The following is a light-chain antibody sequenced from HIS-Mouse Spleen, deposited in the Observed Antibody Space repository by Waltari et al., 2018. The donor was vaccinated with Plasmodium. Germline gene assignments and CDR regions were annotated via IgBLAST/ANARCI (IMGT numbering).Light chain of an antibody. CDR3: AAWDDSLNGWV. V-gene: IGLV1-44*01. J-gene: IGLJ3*02. CDR2: SNN. Sequence: QSVLTQPPSASGTPGQGVTISCSGSSSNIGSNTVNWYQQLPGTAPKLLIYSNNQRPSGVPDRVSGSKSGPSASLAISGLQSEDEADYYCAAWDDSLNGWVFGGGTKLTVL. CDR1: SSNIGSNT.